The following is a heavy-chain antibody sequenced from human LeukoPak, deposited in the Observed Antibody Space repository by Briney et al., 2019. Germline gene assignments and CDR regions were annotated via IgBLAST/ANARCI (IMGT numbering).Heavy chain of an antibody. CDR2: ISSSSSSI. V-gene: IGHV3-48*03. CDR1: GFTFSSYE. Sequence: PGGSLRLSCVASGFTFSSYEMNWVRQALGKGLEWVSYISSSSSSISYADSVKGRFTISRDNAKNSLFLQMNSLRAEDTAVYYCARRYWSATSCLFDYWGQGALVTVSS. CDR3: ARRYWSATSCLFDY. D-gene: IGHD2-2*01. J-gene: IGHJ4*02.